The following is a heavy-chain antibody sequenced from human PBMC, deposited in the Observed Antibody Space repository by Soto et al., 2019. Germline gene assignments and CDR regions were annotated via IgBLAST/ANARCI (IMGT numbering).Heavy chain of an antibody. Sequence: PSETLSLTCAVYGGSFSGYYWSWIRQPPGKGLEWIGEINHSGSTNYNPPLKSRVTISVDTSKNQFSLKLSSVTAADTAVYYCARGLSVVAATGYFDYWGQGTLVTVSS. CDR2: INHSGST. D-gene: IGHD2-15*01. J-gene: IGHJ4*02. CDR1: GGSFSGYY. CDR3: ARGLSVVAATGYFDY. V-gene: IGHV4-34*01.